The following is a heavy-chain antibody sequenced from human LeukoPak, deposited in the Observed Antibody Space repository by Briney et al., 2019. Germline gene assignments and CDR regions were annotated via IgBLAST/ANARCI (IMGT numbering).Heavy chain of an antibody. V-gene: IGHV3-33*08. CDR2: IWYDGSNK. CDR1: GFTFSSYG. CDR3: ASTSDGYDY. J-gene: IGHJ4*02. Sequence: GGSLRLSCAASGFTFSSYGMHWVREAPGKGMEWVAVIWYDGSNKYYADSVKGRFTISRDNSKNTLYLQMNSLRAEDTAVYYCASTSDGYDYWGQGTLVTVSS. D-gene: IGHD5-24*01.